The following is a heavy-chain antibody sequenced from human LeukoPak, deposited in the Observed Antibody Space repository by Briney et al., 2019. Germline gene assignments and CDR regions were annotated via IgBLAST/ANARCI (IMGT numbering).Heavy chain of an antibody. CDR1: GYTFTSYY. CDR2: INPSGGST. J-gene: IGHJ4*02. Sequence: ASVTVSCKASGYTFTSYYMHWVRQAPGQGLEWMGIINPSGGSTSYAQKFQGRVTMTRDTSTSTVYMELSSLRSEDTAVYYCARSIAAAGSFDYWGQGTLVTVSS. V-gene: IGHV1-46*01. D-gene: IGHD6-13*01. CDR3: ARSIAAAGSFDY.